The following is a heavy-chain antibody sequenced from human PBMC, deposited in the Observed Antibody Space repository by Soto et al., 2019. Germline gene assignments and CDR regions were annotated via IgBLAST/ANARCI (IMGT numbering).Heavy chain of an antibody. V-gene: IGHV4-31*03. D-gene: IGHD7-27*01. CDR2: IYYSGST. J-gene: IGHJ6*02. Sequence: QVQLQESGPGLVKPSQTLSLTCTVSGGSISSGGYYWSWIRQHPGKGLEWIGYIYYSGSTYYNPSLKCRVNSAVDTSKSQFALKLSSVTAADTDVYYCARVRWGWGYYCDMDVWGQGTTVTVSS. CDR1: GGSISSGGYY. CDR3: ARVRWGWGYYCDMDV.